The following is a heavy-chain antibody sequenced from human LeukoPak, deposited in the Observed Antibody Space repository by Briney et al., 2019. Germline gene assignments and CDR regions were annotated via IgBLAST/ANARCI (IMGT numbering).Heavy chain of an antibody. CDR2: ISPDGSTT. Sequence: GGSLRLSCAASGFTFSRYWMHWVRQAPGKGLMWVSRISPDGSTTLYADSVKGRFTISRDNSKNTLYLQMNSLRAEDTAVYYCARDGKQQWLVHSTFDYWGQGTLVTVSS. D-gene: IGHD6-19*01. CDR1: GFTFSRYW. CDR3: ARDGKQQWLVHSTFDY. J-gene: IGHJ4*02. V-gene: IGHV3-74*03.